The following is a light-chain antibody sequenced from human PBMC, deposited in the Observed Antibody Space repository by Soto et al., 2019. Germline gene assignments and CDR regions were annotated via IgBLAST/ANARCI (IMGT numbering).Light chain of an antibody. Sequence: QSALTQPASVSGSPGQSITISCTGTSSDVGGHLYVSWYRQHPGKAPKLMIYDVIKRPSGVPDRFSGSKSGNTASLTVSGLQAEDEADYYCSSYGGNNNVLFGGGTKVTVL. V-gene: IGLV2-8*01. CDR2: DVI. J-gene: IGLJ2*01. CDR1: SSDVGGHLY. CDR3: SSYGGNNNVL.